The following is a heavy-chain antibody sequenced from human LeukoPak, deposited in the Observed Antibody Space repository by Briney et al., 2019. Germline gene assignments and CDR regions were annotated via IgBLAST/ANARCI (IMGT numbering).Heavy chain of an antibody. D-gene: IGHD3-9*01. CDR2: ISSSSSYI. Sequence: GGSLRLSCAASGFTFSTYSMHWVRQAPGKGLEWVSSISSSSSYIYYADSVKGRFTISRDNAKNSLYLQMNSLRAEDTSVYYCARDKRNVKRFFDWNIDYWGQGTLVTVSS. CDR1: GFTFSTYS. CDR3: ARDKRNVKRFFDWNIDY. J-gene: IGHJ4*02. V-gene: IGHV3-21*01.